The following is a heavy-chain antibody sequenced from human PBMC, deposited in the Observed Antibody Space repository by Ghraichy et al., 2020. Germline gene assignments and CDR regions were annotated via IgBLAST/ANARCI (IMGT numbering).Heavy chain of an antibody. CDR2: IWDDGNEK. V-gene: IGHV3-33*01. CDR1: GFTLSTYV. D-gene: IGHD6-19*01. Sequence: GGSLRLSCAASGFTLSTYVMHWARQAPGKGPEWVASIWDDGNEKYYADSVKGRFTISRDSSKNALYLEMTSLRAEDTALYYCARAAVAGDNYYYGMDVWGQGTTVTVSS. J-gene: IGHJ6*02. CDR3: ARAAVAGDNYYYGMDV.